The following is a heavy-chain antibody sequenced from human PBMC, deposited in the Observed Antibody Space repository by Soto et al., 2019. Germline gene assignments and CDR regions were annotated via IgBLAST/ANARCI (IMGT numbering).Heavy chain of an antibody. J-gene: IGHJ4*02. CDR2: VLPVLGTT. CDR1: GDGFTSYG. V-gene: IGHV1-69*13. Sequence: SVKVSCKASGDGFTSYGISWVRQAPGQGLEWVGTVLPVLGTTNYAQKLRGRVIITADESTSTAYMELGSLRSDDTAIYYCARDRADRGFDYWGQGTLVTVSS. CDR3: ARDRADRGFDY. D-gene: IGHD3-10*01.